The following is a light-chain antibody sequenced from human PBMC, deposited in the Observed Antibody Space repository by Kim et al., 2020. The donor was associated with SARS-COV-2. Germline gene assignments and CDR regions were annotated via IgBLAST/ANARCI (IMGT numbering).Light chain of an antibody. CDR1: ALPNQY. CDR3: QSYDSSDTVWV. Sequence: SYELTQPPSVSVSPGQTARITCSGDALPNQYAYWFQQKPGQAPVLVIYEDTERPSGIPERFSGSTSGTTVTLTISGVQAEDEADYYCQSYDSSDTVWVFG. V-gene: IGLV3-25*03. J-gene: IGLJ3*02. CDR2: EDT.